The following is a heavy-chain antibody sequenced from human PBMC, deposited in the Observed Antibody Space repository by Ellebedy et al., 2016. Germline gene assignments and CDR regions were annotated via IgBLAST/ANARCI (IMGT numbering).Heavy chain of an antibody. Sequence: SETLSLTCTVSGGSVSSGSYHWSWIRQPPGKGLEWIGNIYYSGGTSYNPSLKSRVTISVDTSKNQFSLKLSSVTAADTAVYYCARGGSSSWYEFLSEPYYFDYWGQGTLVTVSS. D-gene: IGHD6-13*01. V-gene: IGHV4-61*01. CDR3: ARGGSSSWYEFLSEPYYFDY. J-gene: IGHJ4*02. CDR2: IYYSGGT. CDR1: GGSVSSGSYH.